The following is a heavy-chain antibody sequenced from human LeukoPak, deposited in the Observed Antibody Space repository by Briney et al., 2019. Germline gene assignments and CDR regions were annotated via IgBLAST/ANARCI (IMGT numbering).Heavy chain of an antibody. J-gene: IGHJ6*02. D-gene: IGHD2-2*01. CDR2: IIPIFGTA. V-gene: IGHV1-69*01. Sequence: ASVKVSCKASGGTFSSYAISWVRQAPGQGFEWMGGIIPIFGTANYAQKFQGRVTITADESTSTAYMELSSLRSEDTAVYYCARGLVSSTSCYSVCYYYGMDVWGQGTTVTVSS. CDR3: ARGLVSSTSCYSVCYYYGMDV. CDR1: GGTFSSYA.